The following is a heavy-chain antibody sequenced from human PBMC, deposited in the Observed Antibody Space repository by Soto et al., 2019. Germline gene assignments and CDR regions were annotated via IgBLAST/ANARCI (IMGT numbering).Heavy chain of an antibody. Sequence: QITLKESGPTLVKPTQTLTLTCTFSGFSLSTSGVGVGWIRQPPGKALGWLALIYWDDDNRYSPSLKSRLTTPQDTSKTQVVLTMTHMEPVATATYYCAHIPGYSSSFSFDYWGQETLVTVSS. CDR3: AHIPGYSSSFSFDY. J-gene: IGHJ4*02. CDR1: GFSLSTSGVG. V-gene: IGHV2-5*02. D-gene: IGHD6-13*01. CDR2: IYWDDDN.